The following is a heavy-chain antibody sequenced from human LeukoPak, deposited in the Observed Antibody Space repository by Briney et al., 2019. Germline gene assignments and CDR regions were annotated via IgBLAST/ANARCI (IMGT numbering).Heavy chain of an antibody. CDR3: AKDWSITGTTLTDY. V-gene: IGHV3-30*18. CDR2: ISYDGSNK. CDR1: GFTFSSYG. Sequence: GGSLRLSCAASGFTFSSYGMHWVRQAPGKGLEWVAVISYDGSNKYYADSVKGRFTISRDNSKNTLYLQMNSLRAEDTAVYYCAKDWSITGTTLTDYWGQGTLVTVFS. J-gene: IGHJ4*02. D-gene: IGHD1-7*01.